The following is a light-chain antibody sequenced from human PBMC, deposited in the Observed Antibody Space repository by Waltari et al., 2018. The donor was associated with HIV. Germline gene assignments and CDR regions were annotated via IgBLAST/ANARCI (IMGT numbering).Light chain of an antibody. CDR3: GTWDADLDGPV. CDR2: KTD. V-gene: IGLV1-44*01. Sequence: QSVLPQPPSASGTPGQTIGISCSGSRPYVRSNNVHCYQHIPPTAPKLIIYKTDQRPSGVPARFSASKTGTSASLAISGLQPGDEGLYYCGTWDADLDGPVFGGGTKVTVL. CDR1: RPYVRSNN. J-gene: IGLJ3*02.